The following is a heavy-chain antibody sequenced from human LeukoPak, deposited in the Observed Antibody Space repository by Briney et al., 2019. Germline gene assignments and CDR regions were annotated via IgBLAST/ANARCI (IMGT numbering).Heavy chain of an antibody. CDR3: ARGSRGRSSGWYYFDY. V-gene: IGHV3-7*03. D-gene: IGHD6-19*01. CDR2: IKHDGSEK. Sequence: GGSLRLSCAASGFTFSTSWMSWVRQAPGKGLEWVANIKHDGSEKNFVDSVKGRFTISRDNSKNTLYLQMNSLKAKDTAVYYCARGSRGRSSGWYYFDYWGQGTLVTVSS. CDR1: GFTFSTSW. J-gene: IGHJ4*02.